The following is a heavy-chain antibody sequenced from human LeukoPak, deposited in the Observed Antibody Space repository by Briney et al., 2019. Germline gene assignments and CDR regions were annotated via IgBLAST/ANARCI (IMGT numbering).Heavy chain of an antibody. CDR3: ARRYSSSSLWAY. J-gene: IGHJ4*02. CDR2: INHSGST. CDR1: GGSFSGYY. V-gene: IGHV4-34*01. D-gene: IGHD6-6*01. Sequence: PSETLSLTCAVYGGSFSGYYWSWIRQPPGKGLEWIGEINHSGSTNYNPSLKSRVTISVDTSKNQFSLKLSSVTAADTGVYYCARRYSSSSLWAYWGQGTLVTVSS.